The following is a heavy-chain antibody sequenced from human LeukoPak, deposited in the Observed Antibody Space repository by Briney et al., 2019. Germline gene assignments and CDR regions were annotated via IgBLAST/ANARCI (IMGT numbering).Heavy chain of an antibody. J-gene: IGHJ4*02. CDR2: ISSSGSTI. D-gene: IGHD3-10*01. V-gene: IGHV3-11*01. CDR3: ARDYYGSGSYLDY. CDR1: GFTFSDYY. Sequence: PGGSLRLSCAASGFTFSDYYMSWLPQAPGKGLEWVSYISSSGSTIYYADSVKGRFTISRDNAKNSLYLQMNSLRAEDTAVYYCARDYYGSGSYLDYWGQGTLVTVSS.